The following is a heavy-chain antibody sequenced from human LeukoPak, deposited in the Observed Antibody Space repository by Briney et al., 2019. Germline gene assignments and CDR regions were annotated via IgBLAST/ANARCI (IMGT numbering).Heavy chain of an antibody. Sequence: SETLSLTCTVSGGSISSYYWSWIRQPPGKGLEWIGYIYYSGSTNYNPSLKSRVTISVDTSKNQFSLKLSSVTAADTAVYYCARGSREAIDYYGSGSYTPYFDYWGQGTLVTVSS. J-gene: IGHJ4*02. CDR3: ARGSREAIDYYGSGSYTPYFDY. CDR1: GGSISSYY. V-gene: IGHV4-59*08. D-gene: IGHD3-10*01. CDR2: IYYSGST.